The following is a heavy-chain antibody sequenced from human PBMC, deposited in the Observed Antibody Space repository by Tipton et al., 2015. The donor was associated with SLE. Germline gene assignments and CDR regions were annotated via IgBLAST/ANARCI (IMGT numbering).Heavy chain of an antibody. V-gene: IGHV4-34*01. Sequence: TLSLTCAVYGGSFSGYYWSWIRQPPGKGLEWIGEINHSGSTNYNPSLKSRVTISVDTSKNQFSLKLSSVTAADTAVYYCARDQVPLGEQWLVTGAFDIWGQGTMVTVSS. CDR3: ARDQVPLGEQWLVTGAFDI. J-gene: IGHJ3*02. D-gene: IGHD6-19*01. CDR1: GGSFSGYY. CDR2: INHSGST.